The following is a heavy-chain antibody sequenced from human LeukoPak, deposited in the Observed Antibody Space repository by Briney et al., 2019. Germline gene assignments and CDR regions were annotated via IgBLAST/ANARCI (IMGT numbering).Heavy chain of an antibody. CDR2: ISYDGSHK. D-gene: IGHD3-10*01. Sequence: PGGSLRLSCAASGFTFSSYSMHWVRQAPGKGLEWVALISYDGSHKHYADTVKGRVTISRDNSKNTLSLQMNSLRAEDTAVYYCATFYGSGKGGAFDIWGQGTMVTVSS. CDR1: GFTFSSYS. J-gene: IGHJ3*02. CDR3: ATFYGSGKGGAFDI. V-gene: IGHV3-30*14.